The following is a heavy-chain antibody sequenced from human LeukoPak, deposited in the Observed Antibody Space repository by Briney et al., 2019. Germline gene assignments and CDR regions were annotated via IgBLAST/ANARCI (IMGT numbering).Heavy chain of an antibody. CDR2: IYYSGST. CDR3: ARVTGYRIEDYFDY. J-gene: IGHJ4*02. V-gene: IGHV4-59*01. Sequence: PSETLSLTCTVSGGSISSYYWSWIRQPPGKGLEWIGYIYYSGSTIYNPSLKSRVTISVETSKNEFSLKLRSVTAADTAVYYCARVTGYRIEDYFDYWGQGTLVTVSS. D-gene: IGHD6-13*01. CDR1: GGSISSYY.